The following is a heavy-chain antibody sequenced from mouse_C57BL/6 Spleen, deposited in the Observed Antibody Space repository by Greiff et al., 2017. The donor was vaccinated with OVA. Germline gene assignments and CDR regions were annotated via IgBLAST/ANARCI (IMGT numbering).Heavy chain of an antibody. V-gene: IGHV5-4*03. CDR3: ARAPYDGYLYYAMDY. CDR2: ISDGGSYT. CDR1: GFTFSSYA. Sequence: DVMLVESGGGLVKPGGSLKLSCAASGFTFSSYAMSWVRQTPEKRLEWVATISDGGSYTYYPDNVKGRFTISRDNAKNNLYLQMSHLKSEDTAMYYGARAPYDGYLYYAMDYWGQGTSVTVSS. D-gene: IGHD2-3*01. J-gene: IGHJ4*01.